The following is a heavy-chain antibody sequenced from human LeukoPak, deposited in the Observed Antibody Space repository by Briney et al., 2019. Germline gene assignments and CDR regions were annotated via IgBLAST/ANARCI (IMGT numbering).Heavy chain of an antibody. CDR3: AKESGKFDY. CDR2: IWYDGNNK. V-gene: IGHV3-30*02. CDR1: GFTFSSYG. J-gene: IGHJ4*02. Sequence: GGSLRLSCAASGFTFSSYGMHWVRQAPGLGLEWVAIIWYDGNNKYYADSVKGRFSISRDNSKNSLYLEMNSLRTEDAAMYYCAKESGKFDYWGQGTLVAVSS.